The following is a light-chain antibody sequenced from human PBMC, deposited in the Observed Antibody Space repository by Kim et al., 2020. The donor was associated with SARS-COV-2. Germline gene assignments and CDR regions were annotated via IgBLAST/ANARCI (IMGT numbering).Light chain of an antibody. J-gene: IGLJ1*01. CDR2: QDS. Sequence: SVSPGQTASITCSGDKLGDKYACWYQQKPGLSPVLVIYQDSKRPSGIPERFSGSNSGNTATLTISGTQAMDEADYYCQAWDSSTEIFGTGTKVTVL. V-gene: IGLV3-1*01. CDR3: QAWDSSTEI. CDR1: KLGDKY.